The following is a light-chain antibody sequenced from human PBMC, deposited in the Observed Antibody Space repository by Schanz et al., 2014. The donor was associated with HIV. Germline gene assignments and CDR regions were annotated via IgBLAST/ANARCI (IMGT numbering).Light chain of an antibody. Sequence: QSVLTQPPSASGTPGQRVTISCSGSSSNIGINAVNWYQQLPGTAPKLLIQSNNQRPSGVPDRFSGSKSGTSASLAISGLQSEDEGDYYCAAWDAPWVDSLNGWVFGGGTKLTVL. J-gene: IGLJ3*02. CDR1: SSNIGINA. V-gene: IGLV1-44*01. CDR2: SNN. CDR3: AAWDAPWVDSLNGWV.